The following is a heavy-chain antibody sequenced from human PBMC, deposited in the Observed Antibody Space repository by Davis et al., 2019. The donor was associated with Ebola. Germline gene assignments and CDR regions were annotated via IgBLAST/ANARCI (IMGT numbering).Heavy chain of an antibody. CDR2: IDRYSKYI. J-gene: IGHJ4*02. Sequence: GESLKISCAASDFTLSSYSMNWVCQAPGKGLEWVSSIDRYSKYILYADSVKGRFTISRDNARNSLYLQMNSLRAEDTAVYYCTRHVGSSRNFDHWGQGTLVTVSS. D-gene: IGHD2-2*01. CDR1: DFTLSSYS. CDR3: TRHVGSSRNFDH. V-gene: IGHV3-21*01.